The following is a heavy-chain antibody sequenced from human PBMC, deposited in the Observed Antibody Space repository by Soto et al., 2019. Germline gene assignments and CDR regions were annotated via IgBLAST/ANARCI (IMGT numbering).Heavy chain of an antibody. Sequence: XGSLRLSCAASGFTFSHACMSWVRQAPGKGLEWVGRIKSRADGGTKDYGAPVRGRFTISRDDSENMLYLQMNSLKTEDTAVYYCTVVKRWDQSSTSGYWFDPWGPGTLVTVSS. D-gene: IGHD2-15*01. V-gene: IGHV3-15*01. J-gene: IGHJ5*02. CDR2: IKSRADGGTK. CDR1: GFTFSHAC. CDR3: TVVKRWDQSSTSGYWFDP.